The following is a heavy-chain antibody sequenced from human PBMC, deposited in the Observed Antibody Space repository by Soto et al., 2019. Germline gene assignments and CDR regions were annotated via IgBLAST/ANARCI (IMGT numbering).Heavy chain of an antibody. D-gene: IGHD1-26*01. CDR1: GGSIASSLYY. Sequence: PSETLSLTCTVSGGSIASSLYYWGWVRQSPGKGLEWIESIYYSGSTHYNPSLKSRVTVSVDTSKNQFSLKLTSVTAEDTAVYYCARWVGAKYFDYWGQGTLVPVSS. CDR3: ARWVGAKYFDY. J-gene: IGHJ4*02. CDR2: IYYSGST. V-gene: IGHV4-39*01.